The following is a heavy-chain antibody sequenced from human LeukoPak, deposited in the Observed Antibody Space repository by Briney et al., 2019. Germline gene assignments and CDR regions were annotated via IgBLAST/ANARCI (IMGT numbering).Heavy chain of an antibody. CDR3: ARSAR. J-gene: IGHJ4*02. V-gene: IGHV3-7*01. CDR2: INQDGSAH. Sequence: PWGSLRLSCAASGFTSCTTWMSWVRQAPGKGREWVANINQDGSAHYYMDSVKGRFTISRENAKSSLYLQMNSLRAEDTAVYYCARSARWGQGTLVTVSS. CDR1: GFTSCTTW.